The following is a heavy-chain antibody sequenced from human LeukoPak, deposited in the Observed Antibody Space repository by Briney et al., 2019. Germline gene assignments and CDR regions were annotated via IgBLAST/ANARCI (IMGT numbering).Heavy chain of an antibody. J-gene: IGHJ4*02. Sequence: GGSLRLSCAASGFTFSSYGMHWVRQAPGKGLEWVAVIWYDGSNKYYAGSVKGRFTISRDNSKNTLYLQMNSLRAEDTAVYYCARELGDYDYVWGSYRRYYFDYWGQGTLVTVSS. D-gene: IGHD3-16*02. CDR3: ARELGDYDYVWGSYRRYYFDY. V-gene: IGHV3-33*01. CDR1: GFTFSSYG. CDR2: IWYDGSNK.